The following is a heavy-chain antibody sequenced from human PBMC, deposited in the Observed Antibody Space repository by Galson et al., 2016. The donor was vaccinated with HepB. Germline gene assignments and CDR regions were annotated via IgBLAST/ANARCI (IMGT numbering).Heavy chain of an antibody. J-gene: IGHJ4*02. V-gene: IGHV4-31*03. CDR3: ALYGSGSYSDTFDY. Sequence: TLSLTCTVSGDSISSGGYYWSWLRQQPGKGLEWIGFIYYNGTTYYNPSLKSRLTISVDTSKNHLSLKLSSVTAADTAIYYCALYGSGSYSDTFDYWGQGTLVTVSS. D-gene: IGHD3-10*01. CDR1: GDSISSGGYY. CDR2: IYYNGTT.